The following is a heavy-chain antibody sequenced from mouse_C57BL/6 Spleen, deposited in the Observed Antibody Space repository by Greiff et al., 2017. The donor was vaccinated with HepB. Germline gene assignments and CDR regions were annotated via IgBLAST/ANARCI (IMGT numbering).Heavy chain of an antibody. J-gene: IGHJ2*01. CDR1: GYAFTNYL. Sequence: QVQLQQSGAELVRPGTSVKVSCKASGYAFTNYLIEWVKQRPGQGLEWIGVINPGSGGTNYNEKFKGKATLTADTSSSTAYMQLSSLTSEDSAVYFCARREAYGNFDYWGQGTTLTVSS. D-gene: IGHD2-1*01. CDR2: INPGSGGT. CDR3: ARREAYGNFDY. V-gene: IGHV1-54*01.